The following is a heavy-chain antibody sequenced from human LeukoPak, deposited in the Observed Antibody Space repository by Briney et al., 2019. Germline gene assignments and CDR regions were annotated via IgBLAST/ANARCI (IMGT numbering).Heavy chain of an antibody. J-gene: IGHJ4*01. V-gene: IGHV3-74*01. D-gene: IGHD2-21*02. CDR2: IFTDGSTT. CDR3: ARELPREVTLDY. CDR1: EFNFFSFG. Sequence: GGSLRLSCVASEFNFFSFGMQWVRQAPGKGLVWVSRIFTDGSTTSYADSVKGRFTISRDNAKNTLYLQMNSLRAEDTAVYYCARELPREVTLDYWGQGTLVTVSP.